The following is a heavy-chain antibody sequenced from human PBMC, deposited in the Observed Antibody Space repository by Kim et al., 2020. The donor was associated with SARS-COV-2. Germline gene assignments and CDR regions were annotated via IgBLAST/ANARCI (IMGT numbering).Heavy chain of an antibody. Sequence: PPLQSRVTIAVDTSKNQFSLKLSFVTAADTAMYYCVRLGCSATSCTTFDYWGQGTLVTVSS. J-gene: IGHJ4*02. V-gene: IGHV4-59*08. D-gene: IGHD2-2*01. CDR3: VRLGCSATSCTTFDY.